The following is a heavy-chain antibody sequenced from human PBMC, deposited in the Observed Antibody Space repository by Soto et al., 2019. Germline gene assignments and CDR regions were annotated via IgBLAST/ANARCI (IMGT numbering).Heavy chain of an antibody. CDR3: AKNPGYYYDSTGYHFDY. D-gene: IGHD3-22*01. CDR1: EFTFSNYA. V-gene: IGHV3-23*01. Sequence: SLRLSCAASEFTFSNYAMSWVRQAPGKGLEWVSAISYGGGTTYYADSVRGRFTISGDNSKNTLYLQMNSLRAEDTAVYYCAKNPGYYYDSTGYHFDYWGQGTLVTVSS. J-gene: IGHJ4*02. CDR2: ISYGGGTT.